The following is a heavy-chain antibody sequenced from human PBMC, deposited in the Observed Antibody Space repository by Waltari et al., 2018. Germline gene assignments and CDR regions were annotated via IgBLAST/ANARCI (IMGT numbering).Heavy chain of an antibody. CDR1: GYTFSDYY. CDR3: ARGYGSAWYAVGDC. J-gene: IGHJ4*02. Sequence: QVQLLQSGAEVKEPGASVKVSCKASGYTFSDYYNHWVRQAPGQGLEWMGRINPNSGGTNSAQKFQGRVTLTRDTSISTAYMELSRLTSDDPAVYYCARGYGSAWYAVGDCWGQGTLVTVSS. CDR2: INPNSGGT. V-gene: IGHV1-2*06. D-gene: IGHD6-19*01.